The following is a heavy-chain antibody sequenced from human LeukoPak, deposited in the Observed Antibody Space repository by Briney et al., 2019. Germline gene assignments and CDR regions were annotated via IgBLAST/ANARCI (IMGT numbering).Heavy chain of an antibody. CDR2: IYYSGST. V-gene: IGHV4-39*01. Sequence: SETLSLTCTVSGGSISSSSYSWGWIRQPPGKGLEWIGSIYYSGSTYYNPSLKSRVTISVDTSKSQFSLKLSSVTAADTAVYYCARLEFDDFWSGYYDRGYYFDYWGQGTLVTVSS. CDR1: GGSISSSSYS. CDR3: ARLEFDDFWSGYYDRGYYFDY. J-gene: IGHJ4*02. D-gene: IGHD3-3*01.